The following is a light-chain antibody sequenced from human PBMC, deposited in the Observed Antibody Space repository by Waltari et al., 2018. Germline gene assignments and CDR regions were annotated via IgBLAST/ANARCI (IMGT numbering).Light chain of an antibody. CDR1: NSNIGQGYD. CDR2: GNN. Sequence: QSVLTQPPSVSGAPGQRVTLSCTGRNSNIGQGYDVHWYQQLPGTAPKLLIYGNNNRPSGVPDRFSGSTSGTSASLVISDLQADDEADYHCQSYDFTLNGRGVFGGGTKLTVL. V-gene: IGLV1-40*01. CDR3: QSYDFTLNGRGV. J-gene: IGLJ3*02.